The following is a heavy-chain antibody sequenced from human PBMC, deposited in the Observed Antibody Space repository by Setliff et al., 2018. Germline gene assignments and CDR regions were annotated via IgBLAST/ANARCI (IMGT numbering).Heavy chain of an antibody. V-gene: IGHV3-23*01. CDR3: AKDWSSWHPGGMDV. CDR1: GFTFSSYA. CDR2: ISGSGGST. Sequence: GESLKISCAASGFTFSSYAMSWVRQAPGKGLEWVSAISGSGGSTYYADSVKGRFTISRDNSKNTLYLQMNSLRAEDTAVYYCAKDWSSWHPGGMDVWGQGTTVTVSS. J-gene: IGHJ6*02. D-gene: IGHD6-13*01.